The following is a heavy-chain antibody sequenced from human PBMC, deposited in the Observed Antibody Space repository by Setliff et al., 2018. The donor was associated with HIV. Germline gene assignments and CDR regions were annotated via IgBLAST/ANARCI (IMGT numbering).Heavy chain of an antibody. CDR3: ARVPIYYDSSAYYPDS. D-gene: IGHD3-22*01. CDR1: GGSFSGYY. CDR2: INHSGST. Sequence: SETLSLTCAVYGGSFSGYYWSWIRQPPGKGLEWIGEINHSGSTNYNPSLKSRVTISVDKSKNQFSLKLSSVTAADTAVYYCARVPIYYDSSAYYPDSWGQGTLVTVSS. V-gene: IGHV4-34*01. J-gene: IGHJ4*02.